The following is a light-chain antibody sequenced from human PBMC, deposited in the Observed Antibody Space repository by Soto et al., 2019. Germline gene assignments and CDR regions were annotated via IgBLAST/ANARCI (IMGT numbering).Light chain of an antibody. J-gene: IGKJ1*01. CDR2: GAS. CDR3: QQYSRTFWT. V-gene: IGKV3-20*01. CDR1: QSISSSY. Sequence: EIVLTQSPGTLSLSPGERTTLSCRASQSISSSYLAWYQQKPGQAPRLLVYGASSRATGIPDRFSGSGSGTDFTLTISRLEPEDFALYYSQQYSRTFWTLGQGTNVDIK.